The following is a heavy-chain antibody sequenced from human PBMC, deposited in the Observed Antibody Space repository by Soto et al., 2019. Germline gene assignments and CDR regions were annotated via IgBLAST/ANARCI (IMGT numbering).Heavy chain of an antibody. CDR1: GFTFNSYW. D-gene: IGHD6-13*01. V-gene: IGHV3-7*01. J-gene: IGHJ5*02. Sequence: EVQLVESGGGLVQPGGSLRLSCEASGFTFNSYWMSWVRQAPGKGLEWVANIKQDGSEKSYVDPVKGRFTISRDNTKNSLYLQMNSLRGEDTAVYYCAKDPRSSPSSWGQGSLVTVSS. CDR2: IKQDGSEK. CDR3: AKDPRSSPSS.